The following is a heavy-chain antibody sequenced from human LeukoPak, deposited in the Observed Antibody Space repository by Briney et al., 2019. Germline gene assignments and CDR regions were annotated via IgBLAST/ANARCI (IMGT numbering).Heavy chain of an antibody. CDR1: GVSISSGGYY. CDR3: AREGYCSGGSCFPHAFDI. CDR2: ICCSGST. V-gene: IGHV4-31*03. D-gene: IGHD2-15*01. Sequence: SETLSLTCTVSGVSISSGGYYWRWIRQHPGKGLGWIGYICCSGSTYYNPSLKSRVTISVDTSKNQLSLQLSSLTAADTAVYYCAREGYCSGGSCFPHAFDIWGQGTMVTASS. J-gene: IGHJ3*02.